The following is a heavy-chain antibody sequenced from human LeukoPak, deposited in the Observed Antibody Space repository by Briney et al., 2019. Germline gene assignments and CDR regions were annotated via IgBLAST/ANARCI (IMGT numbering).Heavy chain of an antibody. Sequence: GPSVKVSCKASGYTFTSYGISWVRQAPGQGLEWMGWISAYNGNTNYAQKLQGRVTMTTDTSTSTAYMELRSLRSDDTAVYYCARDRRANLIAAADFHYWGQGTLVTVSS. D-gene: IGHD6-13*01. CDR3: ARDRRANLIAAADFHY. CDR1: GYTFTSYG. V-gene: IGHV1-18*01. J-gene: IGHJ4*02. CDR2: ISAYNGNT.